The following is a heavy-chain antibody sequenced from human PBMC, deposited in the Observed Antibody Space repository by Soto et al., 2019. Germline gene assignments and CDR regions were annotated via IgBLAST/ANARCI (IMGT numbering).Heavy chain of an antibody. V-gene: IGHV3-53*01. D-gene: IGHD2-2*02. J-gene: IGHJ4*02. CDR1: GFTVSNNY. Sequence: GGSLRLSCAASGFTVSNNYMSWVRQAPGKGLEWVSLIYSGGSTFYADSVKGRFTISRDNSKNTLFLQMNSLRAEDTAVYFCATYTSLDYWGQGTLVTVS. CDR2: IYSGGST. CDR3: ATYTSLDY.